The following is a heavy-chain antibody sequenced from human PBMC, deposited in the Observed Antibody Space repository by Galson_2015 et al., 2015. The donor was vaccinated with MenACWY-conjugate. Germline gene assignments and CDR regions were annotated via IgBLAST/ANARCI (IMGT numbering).Heavy chain of an antibody. CDR2: IYQSGSS. Sequence: TLSLTCVISGGSISSRGHSWSWIRQPPGKGLEWIGYIYQSGSSHYNPSLKSRVTISVDKSKNQFSLKLSSVTAADTAVYYCARAWGPKYDDGSGPPDYWGQGTLVTVSS. V-gene: IGHV4-30-2*01. CDR3: ARAWGPKYDDGSGPPDY. D-gene: IGHD3-22*01. CDR1: GGSISSRGHS. J-gene: IGHJ4*02.